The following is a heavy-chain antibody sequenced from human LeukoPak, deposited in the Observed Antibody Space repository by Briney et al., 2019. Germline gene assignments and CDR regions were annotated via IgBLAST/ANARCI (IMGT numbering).Heavy chain of an antibody. Sequence: GGSLRLSCAASGFTFSDYYMSWIRQAPGKGLEWVSYISSSGSTIYYADSVKGRFIISRDNAKNSLYLQMSSLRSEDTAVYYCARTLKGASVDDYWGQGTLVTVSS. D-gene: IGHD2-15*01. CDR3: ARTLKGASVDDY. V-gene: IGHV3-11*01. J-gene: IGHJ4*02. CDR2: ISSSGSTI. CDR1: GFTFSDYY.